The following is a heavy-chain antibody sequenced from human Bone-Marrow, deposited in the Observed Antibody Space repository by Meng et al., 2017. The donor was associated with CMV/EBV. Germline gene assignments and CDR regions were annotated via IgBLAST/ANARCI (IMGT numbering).Heavy chain of an antibody. Sequence: SVKVSCKASGGTFSSYTISWVRQAPGQGLEWMGRIIPILGIANYAQKFQGRVTITADKSTSTAYMELSSLRSEDTAVYYCARGTLTGTTYDYFDYWAQGTLVTVSS. CDR3: ARGTLTGTTYDYFDY. D-gene: IGHD1-7*01. CDR1: GGTFSSYT. CDR2: IIPILGIA. J-gene: IGHJ4*02. V-gene: IGHV1-69*02.